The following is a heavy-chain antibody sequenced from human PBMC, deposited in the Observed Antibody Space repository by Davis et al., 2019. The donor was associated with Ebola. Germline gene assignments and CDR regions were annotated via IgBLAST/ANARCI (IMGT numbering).Heavy chain of an antibody. Sequence: GGSLRLSCAASGFTFSSYAMHWVRQAPGKGLEYVSAISSNGGSTYYANSVKGRFTISRDNSKNMLYLQMGSLRAEDMAVYYCARDSIVGATTSNWFDPWGQGTLVTVSS. D-gene: IGHD1-26*01. V-gene: IGHV3-64*01. CDR3: ARDSIVGATTSNWFDP. J-gene: IGHJ5*02. CDR2: ISSNGGST. CDR1: GFTFSSYA.